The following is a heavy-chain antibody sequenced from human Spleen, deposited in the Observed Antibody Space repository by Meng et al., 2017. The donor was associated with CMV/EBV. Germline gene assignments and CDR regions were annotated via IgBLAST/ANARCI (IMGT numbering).Heavy chain of an antibody. V-gene: IGHV1-69*05. J-gene: IGHJ4*02. CDR1: GGTFSTYA. CDR3: ARIFRYCTSTSCYLGWGY. D-gene: IGHD2-2*01. Sequence: SVKVSCKASGGTFSTYAISWVRQAPGQGLEWMGGIIPTLGTANYAQKFQGRITITTDESTSTAYMDLSSLRAEDTAVYYCARIFRYCTSTSCYLGWGYWGQGTLVTVSS. CDR2: IIPTLGTA.